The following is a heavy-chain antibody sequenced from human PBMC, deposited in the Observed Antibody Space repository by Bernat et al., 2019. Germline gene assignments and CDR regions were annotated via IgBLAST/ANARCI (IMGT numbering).Heavy chain of an antibody. CDR2: IIPIFGTA. J-gene: IGHJ4*02. V-gene: IGHV1-69*01. CDR1: GGTFSSYA. D-gene: IGHD3-3*01. Sequence: QVQLVQSGAEVKKPGSSVKVSCKASGGTFSSYAISWVRQAPGQGLEWMGGIIPIFGTANYEQKFQGRVTITADESTSTAYMELSSLRSEDTAVYYCARKKGPSIFGVVIPFDYWGQGTLVTVSS. CDR3: ARKKGPSIFGVVIPFDY.